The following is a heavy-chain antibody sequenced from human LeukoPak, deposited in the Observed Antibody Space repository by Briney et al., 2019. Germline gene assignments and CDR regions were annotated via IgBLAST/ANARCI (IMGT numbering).Heavy chain of an antibody. J-gene: IGHJ4*02. CDR1: GGSIRSCY. CDR3: ARGGSGWLFDY. V-gene: IGHV4-59*01. Sequence: PSETLSLTCTVSGGSIRSCYWSWIRQPPGKGLEWIGYIYYSGSTNYNPSLKSRVTISVDTSKNQFSLKVSSVTAADTAVYYCARGGSGWLFDYWGQGTLVTVSS. D-gene: IGHD6-19*01. CDR2: IYYSGST.